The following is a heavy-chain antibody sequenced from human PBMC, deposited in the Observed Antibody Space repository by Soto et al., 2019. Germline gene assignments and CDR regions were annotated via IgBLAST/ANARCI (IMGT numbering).Heavy chain of an antibody. CDR3: AKLPRDIVVVPAAMYY. Sequence: GGSLRLSCAASGFTFNSYAMSWVRQAPGKGLEWVSAISGSGSSTYYADSVKGRFTVSWDNSRNTLYLQMHSLRAEDTALYYCAKLPRDIVVVPAAMYYSGQATQVSVSS. V-gene: IGHV3-23*01. D-gene: IGHD2-2*01. CDR1: GFTFNSYA. CDR2: ISGSGSST. J-gene: IGHJ4*02.